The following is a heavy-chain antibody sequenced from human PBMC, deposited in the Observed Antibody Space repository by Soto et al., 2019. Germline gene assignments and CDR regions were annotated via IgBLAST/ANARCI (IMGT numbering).Heavy chain of an antibody. V-gene: IGHV3-21*01. J-gene: IGHJ4*02. Sequence: GGSLRLSCAASGFTFSSYSMSWVRQAPGKGLEWVSSISSSSSYIYYADSVKGRFTISRDNAKNSLYLQMNSLRAEDTAVYYCARGVHSSGYPGYWGQGTLVTVSS. CDR2: ISSSSSYI. CDR3: ARGVHSSGYPGY. CDR1: GFTFSSYS. D-gene: IGHD3-22*01.